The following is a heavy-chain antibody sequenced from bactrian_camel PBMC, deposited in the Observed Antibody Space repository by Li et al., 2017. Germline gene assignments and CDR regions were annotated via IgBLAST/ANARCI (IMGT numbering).Heavy chain of an antibody. D-gene: IGHD2*01. CDR3: AASSGGHCHTFVETWYNY. J-gene: IGHJ4*01. Sequence: HVQLVESGGGSVQAGGSLRLSCAVSGYTYAGHCMGWFRQASGKEREAVATIFTGGPSTYYAASVKGRFTISRDNANNTVYLQMNDLKTEDTAMYYCAASSGGHCHTFVETWYNYWGQGTQVTVS. CDR1: GYTYAGHC. V-gene: IGHV3S1*01. CDR2: IFTGGPST.